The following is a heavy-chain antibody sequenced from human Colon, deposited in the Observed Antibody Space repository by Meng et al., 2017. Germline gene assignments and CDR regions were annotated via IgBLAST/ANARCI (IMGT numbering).Heavy chain of an antibody. CDR2: IFATENT. Sequence: LRLSCAVSGGSFSRDSWNWIRLAAGKDLEWIGRIFATENTNYNPSLKSRVVMSIDTSKNQFSLNLKSVTAADTAVYYCARGSGSYGQFDSWGQGTLVTVSS. V-gene: IGHV4-4*07. D-gene: IGHD1-26*01. CDR3: ARGSGSYGQFDS. J-gene: IGHJ4*02. CDR1: GGSFSRDS.